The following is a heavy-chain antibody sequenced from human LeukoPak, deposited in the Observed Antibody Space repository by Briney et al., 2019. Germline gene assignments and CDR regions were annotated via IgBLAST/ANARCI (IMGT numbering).Heavy chain of an antibody. CDR2: ISYDGSNK. D-gene: IGHD6-13*01. J-gene: IGHJ6*02. Sequence: GGSLRLSCAASGFTFSSYGMHWVRQAPGKGLEWVAVISYDGSNKYHADSVKGRFTISRDNSKNTLYLQMNSLRAEDTAVYYCAKGPWAADYYYYYGMDVWGQGTTVTVSS. CDR3: AKGPWAADYYYYYGMDV. CDR1: GFTFSSYG. V-gene: IGHV3-30*18.